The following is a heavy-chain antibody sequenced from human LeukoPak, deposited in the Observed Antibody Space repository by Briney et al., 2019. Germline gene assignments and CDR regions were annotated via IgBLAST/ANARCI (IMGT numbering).Heavy chain of an antibody. Sequence: SETLSLTCTVSGGSITSGGHYWSWIRQHPGKGLEWIGYIYYSGTTYYNPSLKSRVTISLGTSKNQFSLNLSSVTAADTAVYYCARASRLGVLSLGYWGQGTLVTVSS. CDR2: IYYSGTT. V-gene: IGHV4-31*03. J-gene: IGHJ4*02. CDR1: GGSITSGGHY. CDR3: ARASRLGVLSLGY. D-gene: IGHD3-16*01.